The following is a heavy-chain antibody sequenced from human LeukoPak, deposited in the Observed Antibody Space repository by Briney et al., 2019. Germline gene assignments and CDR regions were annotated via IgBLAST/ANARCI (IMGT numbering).Heavy chain of an antibody. CDR1: GGSFSGYY. CDR3: VGSSGYYLYYFDY. D-gene: IGHD3-22*01. V-gene: IGHV4-34*01. J-gene: IGHJ4*02. Sequence: SETLSLTCAVYGGSFSGYYWSWIRQPPGKGLEWIGEINHSGSTNYNPSLKSRVTISVDTSKNQFSLKLSSVTAADTAVYYCVGSSGYYLYYFDYWGQGTLVTVSS. CDR2: INHSGST.